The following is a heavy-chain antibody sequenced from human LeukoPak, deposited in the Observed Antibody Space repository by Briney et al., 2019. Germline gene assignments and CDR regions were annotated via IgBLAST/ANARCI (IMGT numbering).Heavy chain of an antibody. V-gene: IGHV3-30-3*01. J-gene: IGHJ4*02. CDR3: ARDPSSSWYFDY. D-gene: IGHD6-13*01. CDR1: GFTFSSYA. Sequence: PGRSLRLSCAASGFTFSSYAMHWVRQAPGKGLEWVAVISYGGSNKYYADSVKGRFTISRDNSKNTLYLQMNSLRAEDTAVYYCARDPSSSWYFDYWGQGTLVTVSS. CDR2: ISYGGSNK.